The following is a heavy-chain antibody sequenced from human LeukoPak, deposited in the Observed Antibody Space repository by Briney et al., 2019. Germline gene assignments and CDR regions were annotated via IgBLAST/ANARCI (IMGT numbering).Heavy chain of an antibody. CDR1: GFTFSSYS. V-gene: IGHV3-48*04. J-gene: IGHJ4*02. CDR2: ISSSSSTI. Sequence: PGGSLRLSCAASGFTFSSYSMNWVRQAPGKGLEWVSYISSSSSTIYYADSVKGRFTISRDNAKNSLYLQMNSLRAEDTAVYYCARDLASYSGSYPSDYWGQGTLVTVSS. D-gene: IGHD1-26*01. CDR3: ARDLASYSGSYPSDY.